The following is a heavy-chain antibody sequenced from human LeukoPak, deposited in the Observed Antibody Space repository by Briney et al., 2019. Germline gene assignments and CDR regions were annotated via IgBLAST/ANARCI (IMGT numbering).Heavy chain of an antibody. J-gene: IGHJ5*02. V-gene: IGHV4-34*01. CDR3: ARGRRDYTSSGSNWFDP. D-gene: IGHD4-11*01. Sequence: SETLSLTCAVYGGSFSAYYWSWIRQPPGKGLEWIGEINQSGNTNYNPSLKSRGTISVDTSKNHFSLKVSPVTAADTAVYYCARGRRDYTSSGSNWFDPWGQGTLVTVSS. CDR2: INQSGNT. CDR1: GGSFSAYY.